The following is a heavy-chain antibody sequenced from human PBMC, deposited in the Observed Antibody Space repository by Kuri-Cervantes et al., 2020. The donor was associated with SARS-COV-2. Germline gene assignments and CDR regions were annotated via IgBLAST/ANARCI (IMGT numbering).Heavy chain of an antibody. Sequence: LRLSCTVSGGSISSGSYYWSWIRQPPGKGLEWIGYIYYSGSTYYNPSLKSRVTISVDTSKNQFSLKLSSVTAADTAVYYCARAHPSSSSPPFFDYWGQGTLVTVSS. CDR2: IYYSGST. CDR1: GGSISSGSYY. V-gene: IGHV4-30-4*08. CDR3: ARAHPSSSSPPFFDY. J-gene: IGHJ4*02. D-gene: IGHD6-6*01.